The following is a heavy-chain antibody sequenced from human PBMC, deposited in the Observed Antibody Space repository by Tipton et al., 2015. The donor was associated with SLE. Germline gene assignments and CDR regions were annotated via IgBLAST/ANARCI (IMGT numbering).Heavy chain of an antibody. CDR3: AKGASTGWYRPSEY. CDR1: GFTFSNFG. D-gene: IGHD6-19*01. V-gene: IGHV3-30*02. J-gene: IGHJ4*02. CDR2: IWSDGSKK. Sequence: SLRLSCAASGFTFSNFGMHWVRQAPDKGLEWVALIWSDGSKKYYADSVNGRFTISRDNSRNALYLQMNSLRPEDTAVYYCAKGASTGWYRPSEYWGQGTLVTVSS.